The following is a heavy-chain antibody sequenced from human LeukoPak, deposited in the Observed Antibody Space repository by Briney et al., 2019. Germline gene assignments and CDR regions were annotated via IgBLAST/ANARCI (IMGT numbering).Heavy chain of an antibody. CDR3: ARVQELVPAAIPWFDP. CDR2: INPNSGGT. J-gene: IGHJ5*02. D-gene: IGHD2-2*02. CDR1: GYTFTGYY. Sequence: GASVKVSCKASGYTFTGYYMHWVRQAPGQGLEWMGWINPNSGGTNYAQKFQGRVTMTRDTSISTAYMELSRLRSDDTAVYYCARVQELVPAAIPWFDPWGQGTLVTVSS. V-gene: IGHV1-2*02.